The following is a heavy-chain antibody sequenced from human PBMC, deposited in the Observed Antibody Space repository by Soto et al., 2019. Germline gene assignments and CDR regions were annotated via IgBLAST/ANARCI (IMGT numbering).Heavy chain of an antibody. D-gene: IGHD4-17*01. CDR1: GFTFSSYW. CDR2: IKQDGSEK. V-gene: IGHV3-7*01. Sequence: EVQLVESGGGLVQPGGSLRLSCAASGFTFSSYWMSWVRQAPGKGLEWVANIKQDGSEKYYVDSVKGRFTISRDNAKNSLYLQMNGLRAADTAVYYCAGGGDGDYALEWVYWGQGTLVTVSS. CDR3: AGGGDGDYALEWVY. J-gene: IGHJ4*02.